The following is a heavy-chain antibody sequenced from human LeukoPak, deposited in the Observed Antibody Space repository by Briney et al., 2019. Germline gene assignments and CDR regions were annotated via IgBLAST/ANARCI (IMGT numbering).Heavy chain of an antibody. CDR1: GYTFSDFF. V-gene: IGHV1-2*02. J-gene: IGHJ4*02. CDR3: ARASLIAVAEKQPFDY. D-gene: IGHD6-19*01. Sequence: ASVKVSCKASGYTFSDFFMNWVRQAPGQGLEWMGWINPSSGATNFAQTFQGRVTMTRDTSISTAYMELSILRSGDTAVYYCARASLIAVAEKQPFDYWGQGTLVTVSS. CDR2: INPSSGAT.